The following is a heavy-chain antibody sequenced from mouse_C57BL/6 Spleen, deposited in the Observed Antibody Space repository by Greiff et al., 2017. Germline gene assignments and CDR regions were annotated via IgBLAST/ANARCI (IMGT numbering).Heavy chain of an antibody. CDR1: GYTFTSYW. CDR2: IYPSDSET. V-gene: IGHV1-61*01. J-gene: IGHJ1*03. CDR3: ARLRGDGYYYWYFDV. D-gene: IGHD2-3*01. Sequence: VQLQQPGAELVRPGSSVKLSCKASGYTFTSYWMDWVKQRPGQGLEWIGNIYPSDSETHYNQKFKDKATLTVDKSSSTAYMQLSSLTSEDSAVYYCARLRGDGYYYWYFDVWGTGTTVTVSS.